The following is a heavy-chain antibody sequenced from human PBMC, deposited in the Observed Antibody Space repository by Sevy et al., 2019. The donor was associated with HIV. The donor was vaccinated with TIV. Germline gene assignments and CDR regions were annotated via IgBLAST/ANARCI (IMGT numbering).Heavy chain of an antibody. CDR1: GFIFGSYA. D-gene: IGHD6-13*01. V-gene: IGHV3-30-3*01. J-gene: IGHJ4*02. Sequence: GGSLRLSCAASGFIFGSYAMNWVRQAPGKGLEWVAVISYDGSHKYYADSVKGRLIISRDSSKNTLYLQMHSLRTDDTAVYYCCGGPGRSWSSFDYWGQGTLVTVSS. CDR2: ISYDGSHK. CDR3: CGGPGRSWSSFDY.